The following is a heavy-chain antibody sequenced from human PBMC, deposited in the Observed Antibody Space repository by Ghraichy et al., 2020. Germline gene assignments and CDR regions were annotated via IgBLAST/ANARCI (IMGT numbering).Heavy chain of an antibody. Sequence: ASVKVSYKAYGYTFTSYGISWVRQAPGQGLEWMGWISAYNGNTNYAQKLQGRVTMTTDTSTSTAYMELRSLRSDDTAVYYCARRSSIAYDAFDIWGQGTMVTVSS. J-gene: IGHJ3*02. D-gene: IGHD6-6*01. CDR3: ARRSSIAYDAFDI. V-gene: IGHV1-18*01. CDR1: GYTFTSYG. CDR2: ISAYNGNT.